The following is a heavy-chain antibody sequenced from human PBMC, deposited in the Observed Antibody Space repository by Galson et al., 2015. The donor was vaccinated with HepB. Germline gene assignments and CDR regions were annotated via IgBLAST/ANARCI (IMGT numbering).Heavy chain of an antibody. CDR2: ISSSSYI. CDR3: ASRILNYVGGYSYGQGSVY. V-gene: IGHV3-21*01. J-gene: IGHJ4*02. Sequence: SLRLSCAASGFTFSSYSMNWVRQAPGKGLEWVSSISSSSYIYYADSVKGRFTISRDNAKNSLYLQMNSLRAEDTAVYYCASRILNYVGGYSYGQGSVYWGQGTLVTVSS. CDR1: GFTFSSYS. D-gene: IGHD5-18*01.